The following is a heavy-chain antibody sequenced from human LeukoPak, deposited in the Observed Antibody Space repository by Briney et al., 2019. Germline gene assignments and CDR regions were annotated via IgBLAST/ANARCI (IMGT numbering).Heavy chain of an antibody. CDR2: INHSGST. CDR1: GFTFSSYA. D-gene: IGHD1-1*01. V-gene: IGHV4-34*08. CDR3: ATTPPRR. Sequence: GSLRLSCAASGFTFSSYAMSWIRQPPGKGLEWIGEINHSGSTNYNPSLKSRVTISVDTSKNQFSLKLSSVTAADTAVYYCATTPPRRWGQGTLVTVSS. J-gene: IGHJ4*02.